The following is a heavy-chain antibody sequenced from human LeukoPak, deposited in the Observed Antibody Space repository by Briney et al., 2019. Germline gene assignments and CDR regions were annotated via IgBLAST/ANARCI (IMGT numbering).Heavy chain of an antibody. CDR2: MNPNSGNT. V-gene: IGHV1-8*01. J-gene: IGHJ6*02. CDR3: AREIAARPYYYYYGMDV. D-gene: IGHD6-6*01. Sequence: ASVKVSCKASGYTFTSYDINWVRQATGQGLEWMGWMNPNSGNTGYAQKFQGRVTMTRNTSISTAYMELSSLRSEDTAVYYCAREIAARPYYYYYGMDVWGQGTTVTASS. CDR1: GYTFTSYD.